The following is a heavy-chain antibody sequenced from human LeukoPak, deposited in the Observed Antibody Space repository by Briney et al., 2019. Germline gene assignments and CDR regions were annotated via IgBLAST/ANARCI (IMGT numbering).Heavy chain of an antibody. CDR1: GFTFSSYS. D-gene: IGHD4-17*01. J-gene: IGHJ3*02. CDR3: TRPGDYGAFDT. V-gene: IGHV3-48*01. Sequence: GGSLRLSCAASGFTFSSYSMNWVRQAPGKGLEWVSYISSSSSTIYYADSVKGRFTISRDNAKNSLYLQMNSLRAEDTAVYYCTRPGDYGAFDTWGQGTMVTVSS. CDR2: ISSSSSTI.